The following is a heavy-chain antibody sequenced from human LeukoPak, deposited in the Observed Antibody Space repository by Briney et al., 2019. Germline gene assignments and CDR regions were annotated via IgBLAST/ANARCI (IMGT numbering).Heavy chain of an antibody. CDR3: ARNWWFGEVLLGDHAFDL. J-gene: IGHJ3*01. Sequence: SETLSLTCTVSGGSISSYYWSRIRQPPGKGLEWIGYIYYSGSTHYNPSLKSRVTISVDTSKKQFSLKLSSVTAADTAVYFCARNWWFGEVLLGDHAFDLWGQGTMVTVSS. D-gene: IGHD3-10*01. V-gene: IGHV4-59*01. CDR2: IYYSGST. CDR1: GGSISSYY.